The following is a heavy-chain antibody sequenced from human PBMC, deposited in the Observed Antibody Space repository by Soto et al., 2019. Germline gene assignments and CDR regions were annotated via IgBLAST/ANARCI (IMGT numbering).Heavy chain of an antibody. Sequence: QVTLKESGPVLVKPTETLTLTCTVSGFSLGNARMGVSWIRQPPGKALEWLAHIFSNDEKSYSTSLKSRLTISKDTSKSQVVLTMTNMDPVDTATYYCARTMVRGVISYYYYGMDVWGQGTTVTVSS. J-gene: IGHJ6*02. CDR1: GFSLGNARMG. CDR2: IFSNDEK. V-gene: IGHV2-26*01. CDR3: ARTMVRGVISYYYYGMDV. D-gene: IGHD3-10*01.